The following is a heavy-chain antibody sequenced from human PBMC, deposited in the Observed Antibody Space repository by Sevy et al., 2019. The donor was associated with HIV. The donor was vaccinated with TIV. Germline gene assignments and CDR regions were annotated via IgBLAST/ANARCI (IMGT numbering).Heavy chain of an antibody. J-gene: IGHJ6*02. Sequence: ASVKVSCKASGYTFTSYAMNWVRQAPGQGLEWMGWINTNTGNPTYARGYTGRFVFSLDTSVSTAYLQISSLKAEDTAVYYCARDEGYDFWSGYRNYYYYGMDVWGQGTTVTVSS. V-gene: IGHV7-4-1*02. CDR1: GYTFTSYA. D-gene: IGHD3-3*01. CDR3: ARDEGYDFWSGYRNYYYYGMDV. CDR2: INTNTGNP.